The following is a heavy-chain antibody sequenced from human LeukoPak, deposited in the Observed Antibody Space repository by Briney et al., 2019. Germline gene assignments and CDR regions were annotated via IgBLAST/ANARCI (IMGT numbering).Heavy chain of an antibody. V-gene: IGHV4-34*11. CDR3: ARDLGYSYDYYYYYYMDV. Sequence: SETLSLTCAVYGGSFSGYYWSWIRQPPGKGLEWIGSIYYSGSTYYNPSLKSRVTISVDTSKNQFSLKLSSVTAADTAVYYCARDLGYSYDYYYYYYMDVWGKGTTVTVSS. CDR2: IYYSGST. CDR1: GGSFSGYY. J-gene: IGHJ6*03. D-gene: IGHD5-18*01.